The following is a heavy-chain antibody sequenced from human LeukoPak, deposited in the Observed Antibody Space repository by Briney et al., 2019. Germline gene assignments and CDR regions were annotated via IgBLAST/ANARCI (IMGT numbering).Heavy chain of an antibody. D-gene: IGHD3-16*01. V-gene: IGHV4-39*01. CDR2: IHYSGST. CDR1: GGSISSSRFH. Sequence: SETLSLTCTVSGGSISSSRFHWGWIRQPPGKGLECIGSIHYSGSTSYNPSLKSRVTISVDTSKNQFSLKLTSVTAADTAVYYCARHVSSYASGAYYFDYWGQGTLVTVSS. CDR3: ARHVSSYASGAYYFDY. J-gene: IGHJ4*02.